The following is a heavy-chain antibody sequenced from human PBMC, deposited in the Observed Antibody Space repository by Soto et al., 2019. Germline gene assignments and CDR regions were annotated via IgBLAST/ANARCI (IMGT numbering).Heavy chain of an antibody. Sequence: ASVKVSCKASGYTFTSYYMHWVRQAPGHGLEWMGWINPKTGDTNYAQNFQGRVTMTRDTSISTAYMELSRLTSEDTAVYYCARGPYCGGDCYPDIDYWGQGTLVTVSS. J-gene: IGHJ4*02. CDR1: GYTFTSYY. V-gene: IGHV1-2*02. CDR3: ARGPYCGGDCYPDIDY. D-gene: IGHD2-21*02. CDR2: INPKTGDT.